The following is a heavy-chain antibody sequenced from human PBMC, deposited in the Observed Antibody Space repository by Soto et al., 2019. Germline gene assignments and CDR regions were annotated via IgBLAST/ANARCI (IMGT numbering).Heavy chain of an antibody. CDR3: ARELMTTITYFDY. Sequence: PGGSLRLSCAASGFTFSYHYMDWGRQAPGKGLEWVGRTRNEANSYTTEYAASVKGRLTISRDDSKNSVYLQMSGLKAEDTAVYYCARELMTTITYFDYWGQGTLVTVSS. J-gene: IGHJ4*02. CDR1: GFTFSYHY. CDR2: TRNEANSYTT. D-gene: IGHD4-4*01. V-gene: IGHV3-72*01.